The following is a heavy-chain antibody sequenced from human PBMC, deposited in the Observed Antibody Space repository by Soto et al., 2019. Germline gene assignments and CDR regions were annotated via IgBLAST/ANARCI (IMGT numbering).Heavy chain of an antibody. Sequence: QVQLQESGPGLVKPSQTLSLTCTVSGGSISSGGYYWSWIRQHLGKGLEWIGYIYYSGSTYYNPSLKSRVTISVDTSKNQFSLKLSSVTAADTAVYYCARDKRLMVYATLDYWGQGTLVTVSS. J-gene: IGHJ4*02. D-gene: IGHD2-8*01. CDR3: ARDKRLMVYATLDY. V-gene: IGHV4-31*03. CDR2: IYYSGST. CDR1: GGSISSGGYY.